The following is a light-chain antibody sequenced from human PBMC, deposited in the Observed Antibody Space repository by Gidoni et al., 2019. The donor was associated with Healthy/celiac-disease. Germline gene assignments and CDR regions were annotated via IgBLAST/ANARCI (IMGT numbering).Light chain of an antibody. V-gene: IGKV3-11*01. CDR2: DAS. Sequence: EIVLTQSPATLSLSPGERATLSCRASQSVSSYLAWYQQKPGQAPRLLIYDASNRATGIPARLSGSGSGTDFTLTSSSLEPEDFAVYYCQQSSNWPPYTFGQGTKLEIK. J-gene: IGKJ2*01. CDR3: QQSSNWPPYT. CDR1: QSVSSY.